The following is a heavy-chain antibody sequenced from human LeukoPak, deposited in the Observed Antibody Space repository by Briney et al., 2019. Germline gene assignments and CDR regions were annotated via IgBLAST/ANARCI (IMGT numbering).Heavy chain of an antibody. D-gene: IGHD6-19*01. V-gene: IGHV1-8*01. Sequence: ASVKVSCKASGYTFTSYDINWVRQATGQGLEWMGWMNPNSGNTGYAQKFQGRVTMTRNSSISTAYMELSSLRSEDTAVYYCARGAAVAGTEFDYWGQGTLVTVSS. J-gene: IGHJ4*02. CDR2: MNPNSGNT. CDR1: GYTFTSYD. CDR3: ARGAAVAGTEFDY.